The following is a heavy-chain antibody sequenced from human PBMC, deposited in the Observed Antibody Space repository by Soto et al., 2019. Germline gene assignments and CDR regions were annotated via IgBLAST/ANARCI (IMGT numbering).Heavy chain of an antibody. J-gene: IGHJ6*02. CDR1: GCSISSSSYY. V-gene: IGHV4-39*07. D-gene: IGHD3-3*01. CDR2: IYYSGST. Sequence: SETLSLTCTVSGCSISSSSYYWGWIRQPPGKGLEWIGSIYYSGSTYYNPSLKSRVTISVDTSKNQFSLKLSSVTAADTAVYYCARVVVLRFLDTEIMDVWGQGTTVTVSS. CDR3: ARVVVLRFLDTEIMDV.